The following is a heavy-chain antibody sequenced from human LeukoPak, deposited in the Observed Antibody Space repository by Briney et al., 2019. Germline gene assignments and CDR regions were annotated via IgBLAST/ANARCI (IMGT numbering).Heavy chain of an antibody. J-gene: IGHJ4*02. CDR3: AKDSTDYYGSGSPSD. V-gene: IGHV3-7*03. D-gene: IGHD3-10*01. CDR2: IKDDGSDK. CDR1: GFNFSVYW. Sequence: PGGSLRLSCSASGFNFSVYWMTWVRQAPGKGLEWVANIKDDGSDKYYMESVKGRFSISRDNAKNTLYLQMNSLRAEDTAVYYCAKDSTDYYGSGSPSDWGQGTLVTVSS.